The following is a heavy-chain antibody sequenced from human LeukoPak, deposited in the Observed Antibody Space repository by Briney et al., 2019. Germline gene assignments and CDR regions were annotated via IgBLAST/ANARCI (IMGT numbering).Heavy chain of an antibody. Sequence: SETLSLTCAVYGRSFSGYYWSWIRQPPGKGLEWIGEINHSGSTNYNPSLKSRVTISVDTSKNQFSLKLSSVTAADTAVYYCARSDFWSGFYDYWGQGTLVTVSS. CDR2: INHSGST. CDR1: GRSFSGYY. CDR3: ARSDFWSGFYDY. D-gene: IGHD3-3*01. J-gene: IGHJ4*02. V-gene: IGHV4-34*01.